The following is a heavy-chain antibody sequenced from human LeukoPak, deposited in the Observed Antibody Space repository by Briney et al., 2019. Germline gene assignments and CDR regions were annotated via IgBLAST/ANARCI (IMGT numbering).Heavy chain of an antibody. D-gene: IGHD3-22*01. Sequence: AASVKVSCKASGYTFTSYGISWVRQAPGQGLEWMGCISAYNGNTNYAQKLQGRVTMTTDTSTSTAYMELRSLRSDDTAVYYCARDPDSRYSRGAFDIWGQGTMVTVSS. CDR1: GYTFTSYG. CDR2: ISAYNGNT. CDR3: ARDPDSRYSRGAFDI. V-gene: IGHV1-18*01. J-gene: IGHJ3*02.